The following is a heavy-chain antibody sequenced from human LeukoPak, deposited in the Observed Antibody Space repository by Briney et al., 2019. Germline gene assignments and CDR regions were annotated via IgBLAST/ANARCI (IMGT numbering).Heavy chain of an antibody. CDR1: GYTFTGYY. J-gene: IGHJ3*02. CDR2: INTNTGNP. Sequence: VASVKVSCKASGYTFTGYYMHWVRQAPGQGLEWMGWINTNTGNPTYAQGFTGRFVFSLDTSVSTAYLQISSLKAEDTAVYYCARADSSGWYVDAFDIWGQGTMVTVSS. V-gene: IGHV7-4-1*02. D-gene: IGHD6-19*01. CDR3: ARADSSGWYVDAFDI.